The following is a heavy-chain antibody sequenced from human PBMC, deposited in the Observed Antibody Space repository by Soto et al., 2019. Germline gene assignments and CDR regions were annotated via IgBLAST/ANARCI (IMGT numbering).Heavy chain of an antibody. Sequence: EVQLVESGGGLVQPGGSLRLSCAAPGFAFSSYWMQWVRQAPGKGPVWVSRISSDGRNTTYADFVKGRFTISRDNAENTLHLQRTSLTDADTAVYYCIKASTVTGVGGYRWGQGTLVTVSS. V-gene: IGHV3-74*01. CDR2: ISSDGRNT. J-gene: IGHJ5*02. CDR3: IKASTVTGVGGYR. CDR1: GFAFSSYW. D-gene: IGHD6-19*01.